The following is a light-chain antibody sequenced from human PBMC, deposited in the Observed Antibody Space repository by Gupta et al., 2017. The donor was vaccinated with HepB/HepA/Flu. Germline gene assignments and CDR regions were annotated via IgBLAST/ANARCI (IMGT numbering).Light chain of an antibody. CDR2: DAT. V-gene: IGLV7-46*01. CDR3: LLQYSGAWV. J-gene: IGLJ2*01. Sequence: LTVSPGGTVTLTCGSSAGAVTSGQTPYWFQQRPGQAPRTLTYDATNKHSWTPARFSGSLLDNRAALTLSGAQPEDEADYYSLLQYSGAWVFGGGTKLTVL. CDR1: AGAVTSGQT.